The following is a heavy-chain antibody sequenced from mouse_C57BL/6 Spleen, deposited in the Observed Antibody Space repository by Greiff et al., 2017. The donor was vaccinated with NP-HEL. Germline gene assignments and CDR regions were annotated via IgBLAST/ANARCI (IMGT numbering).Heavy chain of an antibody. J-gene: IGHJ1*03. CDR2: ISYDGSN. CDR1: GYSITSGYY. CDR3: ARDLLYWYFDV. V-gene: IGHV3-6*01. D-gene: IGHD1-1*01. Sequence: EVKLEESGPGLVKPSQSLSLTCSVTGYSITSGYYWNWIRQFPGNKLEWMGYISYDGSNNYNPSLKNRISITRDTSKIQFFLKLNSVTTEDTATYYCARDLLYWYFDVWGTGTTVTVSS.